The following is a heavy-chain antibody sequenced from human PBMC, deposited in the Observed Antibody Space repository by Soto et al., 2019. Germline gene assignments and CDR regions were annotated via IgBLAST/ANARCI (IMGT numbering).Heavy chain of an antibody. D-gene: IGHD2-21*02. V-gene: IGHV3-21*01. CDR3: ATSPGNLAYCGGDCNVMVGY. Sequence: GGSLRLSCAASGFTFSSYSMNWVRQAPGKGLEWVSSISSSSSYIYYADSVKGRFTISRDNAKNSLYLQMNSLRAEDTAVYYCATSPGNLAYCGGDCNVMVGYWGQGTLVTVSS. J-gene: IGHJ4*02. CDR1: GFTFSSYS. CDR2: ISSSSSYI.